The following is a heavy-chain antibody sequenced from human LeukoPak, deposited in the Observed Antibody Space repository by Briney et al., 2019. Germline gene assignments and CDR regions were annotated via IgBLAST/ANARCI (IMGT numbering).Heavy chain of an antibody. CDR3: AGEWEPYYYYYYMDV. Sequence: GGSLRLSCAASGFTFSRYSMNWVRQAPGKGLEWVSSINIYYADSVKGRFTMSRDNAKNSLYLQVNSLRAEDTAVYYCAGEWEPYYYYYYMDVWGKGTTVTVSS. CDR2: INI. CDR1: GFTFSRYS. V-gene: IGHV3-21*01. J-gene: IGHJ6*03. D-gene: IGHD1-26*01.